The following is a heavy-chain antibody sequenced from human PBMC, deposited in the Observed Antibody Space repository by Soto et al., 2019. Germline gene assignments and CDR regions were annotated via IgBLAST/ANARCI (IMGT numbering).Heavy chain of an antibody. CDR2: ISSSSSYI. J-gene: IGHJ6*02. CDR3: ARDGGIAAAGLYYYYGMDV. Sequence: GGSLRLSCAASGFTFSSYSMNWVRQAPGKGLEWVSSISSSSSYIYYADSVKGRFTISRDNAKNSLYLQMNSLRAEDTAVYYCARDGGIAAAGLYYYYGMDVWGQGTTVTVSS. V-gene: IGHV3-21*01. D-gene: IGHD6-13*01. CDR1: GFTFSSYS.